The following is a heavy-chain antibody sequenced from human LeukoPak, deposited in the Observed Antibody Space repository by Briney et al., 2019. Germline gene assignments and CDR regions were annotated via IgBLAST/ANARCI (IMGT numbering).Heavy chain of an antibody. D-gene: IGHD4-23*01. J-gene: IGHJ6*02. CDR3: ARDHYGGIPRVEEYYGMDV. V-gene: IGHV3-21*01. CDR1: GFTFSSYS. Sequence: GGSLRLSCAPSGFTFSSYSMNWVRQAPGKGLEWVSSISSRRSYIYYADSVKGRFTISRDNAKNSLYLQMNRLRAEDTAVYYCARDHYGGIPRVEEYYGMDVWGQGPRPPSP. CDR2: ISSRRSYI.